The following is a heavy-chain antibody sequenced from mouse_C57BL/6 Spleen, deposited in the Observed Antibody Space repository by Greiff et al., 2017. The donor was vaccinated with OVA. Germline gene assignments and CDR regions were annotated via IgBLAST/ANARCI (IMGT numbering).Heavy chain of an antibody. Sequence: VQLEEPGAELVKPGASVKLSCKASGYTFTSYWLTWVKQRPGQGLEWIGDIYPGSGGTNYNEKFKSKATLTVDTSSSTAYMQLSSLTSEDAEVYYCARGDYGSSPPFAYGGKGTLVTVSA. CDR1: GYTFTSYW. V-gene: IGHV1-55*01. CDR3: ARGDYGSSPPFAY. CDR2: IYPGSGGT. D-gene: IGHD1-1*01. J-gene: IGHJ3*01.